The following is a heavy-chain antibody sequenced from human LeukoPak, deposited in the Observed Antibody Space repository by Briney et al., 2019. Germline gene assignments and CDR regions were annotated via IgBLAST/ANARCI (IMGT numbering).Heavy chain of an antibody. V-gene: IGHV2-70*11. Sequence: SGPTLVNPTQTLTLTCTFSGFSLSTSGMCVSWIRQPPGKALEWLARIDRDDDKYYSTSLKTRLTISKDTSKNQVVLTMTNMDPVDTATYYCARILLCNGDYGGGAFDIWGQGTMVTVSS. J-gene: IGHJ3*02. CDR2: IDRDDDK. CDR1: GFSLSTSGMC. D-gene: IGHD4-17*01. CDR3: ARILLCNGDYGGGAFDI.